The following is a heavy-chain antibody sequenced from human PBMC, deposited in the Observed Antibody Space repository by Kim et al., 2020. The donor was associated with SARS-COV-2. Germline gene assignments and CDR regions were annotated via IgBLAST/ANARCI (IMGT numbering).Heavy chain of an antibody. J-gene: IGHJ4*02. D-gene: IGHD3-9*01. CDR1: GFTFSSYG. CDR3: ARATGEYFDWLHAGYYFDY. Sequence: GGSLRLSCAASGFTFSSYGMSWVRQAPGKGLEWVANIKQDGSEKYYVDSVKGRFTISRDKAKNSLYLQMNSLRAEDSAVDYCARATGEYFDWLHAGYYFDYWGQGTLVTVSA. V-gene: IGHV3-7*03. CDR2: IKQDGSEK.